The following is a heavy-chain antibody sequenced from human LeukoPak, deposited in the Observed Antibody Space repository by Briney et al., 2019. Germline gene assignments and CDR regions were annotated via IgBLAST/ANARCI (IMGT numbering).Heavy chain of an antibody. J-gene: IGHJ6*03. V-gene: IGHV4-59*01. Sequence: SETLSLTCTVSGGSISSYYWSWIRQPPGKGLEWIGYIYYSGSTNYNPSLKSRVTISVDTSKNQFSLKLSSVTAADTAVYYCARAAEINDSSGPYFYYYYYMDVWGKGTTVTVSS. D-gene: IGHD3-22*01. CDR3: ARAAEINDSSGPYFYYYYYMDV. CDR2: IYYSGST. CDR1: GGSISSYY.